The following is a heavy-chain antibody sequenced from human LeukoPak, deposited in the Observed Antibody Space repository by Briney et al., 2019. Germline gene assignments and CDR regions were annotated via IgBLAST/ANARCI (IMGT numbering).Heavy chain of an antibody. D-gene: IGHD3-22*01. CDR2: IDHSGST. V-gene: IGHV4-59*01. Sequence: PSETLSLTCTVSGVSISSYYWSWIRQPPGKGLEWIGYIDHSGSTNYNPSLKSRVTISVDTSENQFSLKLKSVSAADTAVFFCARAITYDSGGWGAFDIWGQGTMVTVSS. CDR1: GVSISSYY. CDR3: ARAITYDSGGWGAFDI. J-gene: IGHJ3*02.